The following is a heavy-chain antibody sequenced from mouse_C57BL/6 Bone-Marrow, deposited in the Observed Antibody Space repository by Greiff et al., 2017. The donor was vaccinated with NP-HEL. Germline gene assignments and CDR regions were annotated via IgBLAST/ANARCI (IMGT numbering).Heavy chain of an antibody. CDR1: GYTFTSYG. CDR2: IYPRSGNT. J-gene: IGHJ2*01. Sequence: QVQLKQSGAELARPGASVKLSCKASGYTFTSYGISWVKQRTGQGLEWIGEIYPRSGNTYYNEKFKGKATLTADKSSSTAYMELRSLTSEDSAVYFCARGSSGYVHWGQGTTLTVSS. CDR3: ARGSSGYVH. V-gene: IGHV1-81*01. D-gene: IGHD3-2*02.